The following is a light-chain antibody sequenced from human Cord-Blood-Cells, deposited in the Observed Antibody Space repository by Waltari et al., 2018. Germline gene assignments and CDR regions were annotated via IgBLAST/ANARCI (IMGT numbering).Light chain of an antibody. J-gene: IGLJ1*01. V-gene: IGLV2-23*01. CDR2: EGS. CDR3: CSYAGSSTPYV. CDR1: SSHGGSSYH. Sequence: QSALTQPASVSGSPGPSMPIPFTGTSSHGGSSYHVSWYQQHPGKAPKPMIYEGSKRPSGVSNRFSGSKSGNTASLTISGLQAEDEADYYCCSYAGSSTPYVFGTGTKVTVL.